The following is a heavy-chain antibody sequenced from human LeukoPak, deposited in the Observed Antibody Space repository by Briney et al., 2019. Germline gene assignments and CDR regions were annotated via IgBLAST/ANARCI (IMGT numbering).Heavy chain of an antibody. Sequence: AGGSLRLSCAASGFTFSSYGMHWVRQAPGKGLEWVAVISYDGSNKYYADSVKGRFTISRDNSKNTLYLQMNSLRAEDTAVYYRAKSEDSGGYYYEDYWGQGTLVTVSS. D-gene: IGHD3-22*01. J-gene: IGHJ4*02. CDR1: GFTFSSYG. CDR3: AKSEDSGGYYYEDY. CDR2: ISYDGSNK. V-gene: IGHV3-30*18.